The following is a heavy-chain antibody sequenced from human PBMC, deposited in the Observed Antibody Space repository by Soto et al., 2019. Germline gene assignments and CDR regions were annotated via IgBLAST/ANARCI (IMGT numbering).Heavy chain of an antibody. CDR3: AGIGEDVYYGMDV. J-gene: IGHJ6*02. CDR1: GGSMRSYY. V-gene: IGHV4-4*07. Sequence: SETLSLTCSVSGGSMRSYYWNWLRQPAGKGLEWIGRIYSRGDTNYNPSIKSRVTMSVDTSKNEFSLRLNSVTAADTAVYYCAGIGEDVYYGMDVWGQGTTVTVSS. D-gene: IGHD2-21*01. CDR2: IYSRGDT.